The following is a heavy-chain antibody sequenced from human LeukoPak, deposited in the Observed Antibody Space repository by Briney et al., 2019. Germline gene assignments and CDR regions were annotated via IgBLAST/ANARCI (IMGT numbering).Heavy chain of an antibody. CDR3: ARYSYGLDY. D-gene: IGHD5-18*01. Sequence: SETLSLTCTVSGGSISSYSWSWIRQPPGKGLEWIGYIYYSGSTNYNPSLKSRVTISVDKSKNQFSLKLSSVTAADTAVYYCARYSYGLDYWGQGTLVTVSS. V-gene: IGHV4-59*12. CDR2: IYYSGST. J-gene: IGHJ4*02. CDR1: GGSISSYS.